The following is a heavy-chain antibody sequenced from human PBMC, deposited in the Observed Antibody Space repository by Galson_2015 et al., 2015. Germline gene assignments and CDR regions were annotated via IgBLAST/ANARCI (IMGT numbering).Heavy chain of an antibody. CDR2: ISYDGSNK. CDR3: AKDRRRSSGSYYFDY. J-gene: IGHJ4*02. CDR1: GFTFSSYG. D-gene: IGHD3-10*01. V-gene: IGHV3-30*18. Sequence: SLRLSCAASGFTFSSYGMHWVRQAPGKGLEWVAVISYDGSNKYYADSVKGRFTISRDNSKNTLYLQMNSLRAEDTAVYYCAKDRRRSSGSYYFDYRGQGTLVTVSS.